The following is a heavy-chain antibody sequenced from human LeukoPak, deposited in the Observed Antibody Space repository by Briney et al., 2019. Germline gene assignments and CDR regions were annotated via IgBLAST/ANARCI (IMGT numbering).Heavy chain of an antibody. J-gene: IGHJ4*02. CDR1: GGSFSGYY. CDR3: ARPDILTGYYFDY. D-gene: IGHD3-9*01. Sequence: SETPSPTSAVYGGSFSGYYCSWIRQPPGKGLEWIGEINHNGSTNYNPSLKSRVNISVDTSKNQSSLKLSSVTAADTAVYYCARPDILTGYYFDYWGQGTLVTVSS. V-gene: IGHV4-34*01. CDR2: INHNGST.